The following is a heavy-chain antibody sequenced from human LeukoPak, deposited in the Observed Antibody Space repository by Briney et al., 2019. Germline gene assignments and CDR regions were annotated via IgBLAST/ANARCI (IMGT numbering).Heavy chain of an antibody. CDR3: ARGSITMVRGVISDGMDV. J-gene: IGHJ6*04. CDR1: GGSTSSGGYY. Sequence: SQTLSLTCTVSGGSTSSGGYYWSWIRQHPGKGLEWIGYIYYSGSTYYNPSLKSRVTISVDTSKNQFSLKLSSVTAADTAVYYCARGSITMVRGVISDGMDVWGKGTTVTVSS. V-gene: IGHV4-31*03. CDR2: IYYSGST. D-gene: IGHD3-10*01.